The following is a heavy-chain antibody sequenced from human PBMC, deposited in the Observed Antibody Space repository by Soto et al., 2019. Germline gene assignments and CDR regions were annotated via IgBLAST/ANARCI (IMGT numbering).Heavy chain of an antibody. V-gene: IGHV1-18*01. CDR3: ARDGGYYSDY. J-gene: IGHJ4*02. CDR2: ISGYNGHT. D-gene: IGHD3-3*01. Sequence: ASVKVSCKASGYTFTSYGISWVRQAPGQGLEWMGWISGYNGHTNYAQSLQGRVTMTTDTSTSTVYMELKSLRSDDTTIYYCARDGGYYSDYWGPGTLVTVSS. CDR1: GYTFTSYG.